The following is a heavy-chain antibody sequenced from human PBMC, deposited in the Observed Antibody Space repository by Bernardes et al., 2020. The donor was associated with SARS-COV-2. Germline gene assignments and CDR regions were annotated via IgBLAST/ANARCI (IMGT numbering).Heavy chain of an antibody. J-gene: IGHJ6*02. V-gene: IGHV1-8*01. CDR3: ARGRGITIFGVVLGYYYYGMDV. Sequence: VKGSREGAGYTLIRNDSNWVRETSGEGREWMGGMNPNSGNTGYAQRFQGRVTMTRNTSISTAYMELSSLRSEDTAVYCCARGRGITIFGVVLGYYYYGMDVWGHGTTVTVSS. CDR1: GYTLIRND. D-gene: IGHD3-3*01. CDR2: MNPNSGNT.